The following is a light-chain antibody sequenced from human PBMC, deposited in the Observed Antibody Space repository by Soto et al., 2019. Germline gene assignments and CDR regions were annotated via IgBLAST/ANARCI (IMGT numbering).Light chain of an antibody. Sequence: EIGLTQSPGTLSLSPGERATLSCRASQSVSSSYLAWYQQKPGQAPRLRSYGASSRATGIPDRFSGSGSGTDFTMPISRLEPEDCAVYYCQQYGRSTTSDGETKVAIK. CDR3: QQYGRSTT. CDR1: QSVSSSY. J-gene: IGKJ4*01. V-gene: IGKV3-20*01. CDR2: GAS.